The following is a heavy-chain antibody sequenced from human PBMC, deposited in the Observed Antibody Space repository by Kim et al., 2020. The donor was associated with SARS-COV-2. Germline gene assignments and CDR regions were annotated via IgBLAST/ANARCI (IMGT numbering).Heavy chain of an antibody. D-gene: IGHD3-3*01. Sequence: SETLSLTCAVYGGSFSGYYWSWIRQPPGKGLEWIGEINHSGSTNYNPSLKSRVTISVDTSKNQFSLKLSSVTAADTAVYYCARGGRCLVWLLSLSRYYY. V-gene: IGHV4-34*01. J-gene: IGHJ6*01. CDR2: INHSGST. CDR3: ARGGRCLVWLLSLSRYYY. CDR1: GGSFSGYY.